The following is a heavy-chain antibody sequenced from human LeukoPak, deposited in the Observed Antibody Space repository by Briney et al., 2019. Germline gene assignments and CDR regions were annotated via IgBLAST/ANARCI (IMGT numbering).Heavy chain of an antibody. CDR1: GYTFNSYD. CDR2: MNPNSGNT. J-gene: IGHJ5*02. D-gene: IGHD3-10*01. V-gene: IGHV1-8*01. CDR3: ATWNYYGSGRYFLPHFDP. Sequence: GASVKVSCKASGYTFNSYDINWVRQGTGQGLEWMGWMNPNSGNTGYAQKFQGRVTMTRNTAISTAYMELNSLRSEDTAVYYCATWNYYGSGRYFLPHFDPWGQGTLVTVSS.